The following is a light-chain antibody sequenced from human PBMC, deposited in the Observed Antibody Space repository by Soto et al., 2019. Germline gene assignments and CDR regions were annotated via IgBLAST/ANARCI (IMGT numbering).Light chain of an antibody. J-gene: IGKJ4*01. CDR3: QQYNKWPLT. V-gene: IGKV3-15*01. Sequence: EIVMTQSPATLSVSPGERATLSCRASQSLSGNLAWYQQKPGQAPRLLIYGASTRATGIPARFSGSGSGTEFTLTISSLQSEDFAVYYCQQYNKWPLTFGGGTKVEVQ. CDR1: QSLSGN. CDR2: GAS.